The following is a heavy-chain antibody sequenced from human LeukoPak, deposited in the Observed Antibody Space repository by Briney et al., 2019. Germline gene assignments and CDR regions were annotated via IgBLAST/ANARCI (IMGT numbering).Heavy chain of an antibody. V-gene: IGHV4-59*01. Sequence: SETLSLTCTVSGGSISSYYWSWIRQPPGKGLGWIGYIYYSGSTNYNPSLKSRVTISVDTSKNQFSLKLSSVTAADTAVYYCARDRYDGGWDWGQGTLVTVSS. D-gene: IGHD1-1*01. CDR1: GGSISSYY. CDR2: IYYSGST. J-gene: IGHJ4*02. CDR3: ARDRYDGGWD.